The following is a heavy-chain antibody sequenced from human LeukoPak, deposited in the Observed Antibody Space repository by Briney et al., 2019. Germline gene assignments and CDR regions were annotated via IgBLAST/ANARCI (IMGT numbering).Heavy chain of an antibody. V-gene: IGHV4-59*08. CDR3: ARRGFCTSTSCYVFDH. Sequence: LETLSLTCTVSGGSISSYYWSWIRQSPGKGLEYIGHIYYSGSTNYSPSLKSRVTISVDTSKNQFSLNLSSVTAAGTAVYYCARRGFCTSTSCYVFDHWGQGTLVTVSS. D-gene: IGHD2-2*01. J-gene: IGHJ4*02. CDR1: GGSISSYY. CDR2: IYYSGST.